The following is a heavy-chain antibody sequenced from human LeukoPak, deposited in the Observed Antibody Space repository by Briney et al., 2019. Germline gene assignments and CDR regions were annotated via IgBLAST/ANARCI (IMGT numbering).Heavy chain of an antibody. V-gene: IGHV1-2*02. J-gene: IGHJ5*02. D-gene: IGHD2/OR15-2a*01. Sequence: ASVKVSCKASGYTFTDYYMHCVRQAPGQGLEWMAWISPNSGGTNYAQKFQGRVTMTRDTSISTAYMELSRLRSDDTAVYYCSRDYFGDNWFDPWGQGTLVTVSS. CDR3: SRDYFGDNWFDP. CDR2: ISPNSGGT. CDR1: GYTFTDYY.